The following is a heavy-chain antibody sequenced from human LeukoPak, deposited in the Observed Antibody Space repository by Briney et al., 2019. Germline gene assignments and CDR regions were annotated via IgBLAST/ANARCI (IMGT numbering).Heavy chain of an antibody. CDR3: TRSYSCVLAHFDY. CDR1: GFNVSSNI. V-gene: IGHV3-66*01. CDR2: IYSGGST. J-gene: IGHJ4*02. D-gene: IGHD1-26*01. Sequence: PGGSLRLSFDAAGFNVSSNIMSWVRQAPGRGLEWVSFIYSGGSTSYTDSVKGRFTISRDTSKNTLHLQMNSLRVEDTAVYYWTRSYSCVLAHFDYWGQGTLVTVSS.